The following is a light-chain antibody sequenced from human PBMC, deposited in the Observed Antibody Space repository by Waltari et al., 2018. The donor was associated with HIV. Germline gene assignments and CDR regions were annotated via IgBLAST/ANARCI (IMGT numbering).Light chain of an antibody. CDR3: LLSYSGASWV. CDR2: ETS. CDR1: HGAVTSGHY. J-gene: IGLJ3*02. Sequence: QAVVTQEPPLTVSPGGIVTLTPCPTHGAVTSGHYPYGFQHNARQAPTTLIFETSNKHCWTPARFSGSLLGGKAALTLSGAQPEDEAEYYCLLSYSGASWVFGGGTKVTVL. V-gene: IGLV7-46*01.